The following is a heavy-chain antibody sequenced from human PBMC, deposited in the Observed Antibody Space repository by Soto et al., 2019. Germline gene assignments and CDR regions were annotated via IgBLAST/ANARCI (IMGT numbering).Heavy chain of an antibody. Sequence: SETQSLTCTVSGGSISSYYWSWIRQPPGKGLEWIGYIYYSGSTNYNPSLKSRVTRSVDTSQNHFSLKVSSVTVADTTVYYCARLGGFCSSTNCYGYYAMDVWGQGTTVTVSS. V-gene: IGHV4-59*08. CDR2: IYYSGST. CDR1: GGSISSYY. CDR3: ARLGGFCSSTNCYGYYAMDV. D-gene: IGHD2-2*01. J-gene: IGHJ6*02.